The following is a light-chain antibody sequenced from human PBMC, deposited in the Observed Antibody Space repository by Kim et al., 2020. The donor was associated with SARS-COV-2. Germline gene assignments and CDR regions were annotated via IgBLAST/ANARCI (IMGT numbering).Light chain of an antibody. CDR2: DVS. Sequence: GQSITISFTGTSSDVGGYNYVSLYQQHPGKAPKLMIYDVSNRPSGVSNRFSGSKSGNTASLTISGLQAEDEADYYCSSYTSSSTRVFGGGTQLTVL. J-gene: IGLJ3*02. V-gene: IGLV2-14*03. CDR3: SSYTSSSTRV. CDR1: SSDVGGYNY.